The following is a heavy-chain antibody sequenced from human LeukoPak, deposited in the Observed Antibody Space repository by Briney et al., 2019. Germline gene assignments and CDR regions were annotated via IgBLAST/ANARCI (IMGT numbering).Heavy chain of an antibody. J-gene: IGHJ4*02. Sequence: ASVKVSCKASGGTFSSYAISWVRQAPGQGLEWMGWMNPNSGNTGCAQKFQGRVTITRNTSISTAYMELSSLRSEDTAVYYCARGVTVGWYCSSTSCYAPYYFDYWGQGTLVTVSS. D-gene: IGHD2-2*01. V-gene: IGHV1-8*03. CDR2: MNPNSGNT. CDR1: GGTFSSYA. CDR3: ARGVTVGWYCSSTSCYAPYYFDY.